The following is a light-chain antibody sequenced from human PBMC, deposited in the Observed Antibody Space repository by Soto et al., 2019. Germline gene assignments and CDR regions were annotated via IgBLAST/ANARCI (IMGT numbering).Light chain of an antibody. V-gene: IGLV2-8*01. CDR2: EVS. CDR3: SSYAGSNNLGV. Sequence: QSVLTQPPSASGSPGQSVTISCTGTSSDIGGYNYVSWYQHHPGKAPKVMIYEVSKRPSGVPDRFSGSKSGNTASLTFSGLQPEDEADYYCSSYAGSNNLGVFGGGTKLNVL. CDR1: SSDIGGYNY. J-gene: IGLJ3*02.